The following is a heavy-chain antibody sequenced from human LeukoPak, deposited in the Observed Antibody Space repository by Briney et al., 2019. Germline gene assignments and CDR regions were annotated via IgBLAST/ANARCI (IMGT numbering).Heavy chain of an antibody. V-gene: IGHV3-9*01. CDR2: VSWNSGSV. CDR3: AKDVGRLERNPDY. D-gene: IGHD1-1*01. J-gene: IGHJ4*02. Sequence: GGSLRISCAASGFTFDDYAMHWDRQAPGKGLEWVSGVSWNSGSVGYADSVKGRFTISRDNAKNSLYLQMNSLRAEDTALYHCAKDVGRLERNPDYWGQGTLVTVSS. CDR1: GFTFDDYA.